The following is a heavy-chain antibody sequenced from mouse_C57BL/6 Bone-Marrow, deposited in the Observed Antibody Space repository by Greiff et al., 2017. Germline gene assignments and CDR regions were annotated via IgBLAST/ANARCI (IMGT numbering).Heavy chain of an antibody. J-gene: IGHJ4*01. D-gene: IGHD2-12*01. V-gene: IGHV1-18*01. Sequence: EVQLVESGPELVKPGASVKIPCKASGYTFTDYNMDWVKQSHGKSLEWIGDINPNNGGTIYNQKFKGKATLTVDKSSSTAYMELRSLTSEDTAVYYCARREIRRNAMDYWGQGTSVTVSS. CDR2: INPNNGGT. CDR1: GYTFTDYN. CDR3: ARREIRRNAMDY.